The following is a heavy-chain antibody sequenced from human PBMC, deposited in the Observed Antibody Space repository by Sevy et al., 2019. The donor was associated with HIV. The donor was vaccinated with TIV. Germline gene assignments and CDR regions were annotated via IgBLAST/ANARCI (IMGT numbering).Heavy chain of an antibody. CDR1: GGSISSSSYY. CDR2: IYYSGST. J-gene: IGHJ6*02. Sequence: SETLCLTCTVSGGSISSSSYYWGCIRQPPGKGLEWIGSIYYSGSTYYNPSLKSRVTISVDTSKNQFSLKLSSVTAADTAVYYCARSIAAAGTDYGMDVWGQGTTVTVSS. CDR3: ARSIAAAGTDYGMDV. D-gene: IGHD6-13*01. V-gene: IGHV4-39*01.